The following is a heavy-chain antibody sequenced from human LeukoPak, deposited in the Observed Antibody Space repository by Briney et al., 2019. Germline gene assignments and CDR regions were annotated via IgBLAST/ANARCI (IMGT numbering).Heavy chain of an antibody. Sequence: GGSLRLSCAASGFTFDDYTMHWVRQAPGKGLEWVAVISYDGSNKYYADSVKGRFTISRDNSKNTLYLQMNSLRAEDTAVYYCASSKYWGQGTLVTVSS. J-gene: IGHJ4*02. CDR3: ASSKY. V-gene: IGHV3-30-3*01. CDR1: GFTFDDYT. CDR2: ISYDGSNK.